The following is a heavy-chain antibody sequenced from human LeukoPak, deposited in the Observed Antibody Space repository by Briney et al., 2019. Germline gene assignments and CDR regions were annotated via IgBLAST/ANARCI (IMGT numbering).Heavy chain of an antibody. CDR2: ISASGGST. CDR1: GFTVSDYH. D-gene: IGHD4-11*01. Sequence: PGGSLRLSCAASGFTVSDYHIDWVRQAPGKGLEWVSAISASGGSTYYADSVKGRFTISRDNSKNTLYLQMNSLRAEDTAVYYCAKPQETAVGRYFDYWGQGTLVTVSS. V-gene: IGHV3-23*01. CDR3: AKPQETAVGRYFDY. J-gene: IGHJ4*02.